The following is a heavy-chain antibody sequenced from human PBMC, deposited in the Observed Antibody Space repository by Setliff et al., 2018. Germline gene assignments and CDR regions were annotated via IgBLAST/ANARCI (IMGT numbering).Heavy chain of an antibody. Sequence: SCAAPGPTFSRYSMNWVRQAPGKGLEWISYISSSNSGMYYADSVKGRFTISRDSAKNSVYLQMNSLRAEDTAVYYCARGIGTLDISRYFDYWGQGTLVTVSS. D-gene: IGHD5-12*01. J-gene: IGHJ4*02. V-gene: IGHV3-48*01. CDR2: ISSSNSGM. CDR1: GPTFSRYS. CDR3: ARGIGTLDISRYFDY.